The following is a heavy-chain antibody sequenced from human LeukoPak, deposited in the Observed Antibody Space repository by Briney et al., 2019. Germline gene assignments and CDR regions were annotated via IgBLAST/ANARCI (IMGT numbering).Heavy chain of an antibody. CDR1: GFTVSSNH. CDR2: IYSGDST. CDR3: ARVYGGNFDY. Sequence: QAGGSLRLSCAASGFTVSSNHMSWVRQAPGKGLEWVSLIYSGDSTYYADSVKGRFIISRDNSKNTLHLQMNSLRAEDTAVYYCARVYGGNFDYWGQGTLVTVSS. V-gene: IGHV3-53*01. J-gene: IGHJ4*02. D-gene: IGHD4-23*01.